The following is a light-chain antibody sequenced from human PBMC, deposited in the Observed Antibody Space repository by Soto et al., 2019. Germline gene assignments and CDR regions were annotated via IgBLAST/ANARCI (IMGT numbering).Light chain of an antibody. Sequence: IQLTQSPSSLSASVGDRVTITCRASQDSSGYVAWYQQRPGRAPQLLIYAASALQTGVPSRFSGSGSGTDFILTITSLQPEDFGTYYCQHPKWAFGQGTTVEI. V-gene: IGKV1-9*01. CDR1: QDSSGY. CDR3: QHPKWA. J-gene: IGKJ1*01. CDR2: AAS.